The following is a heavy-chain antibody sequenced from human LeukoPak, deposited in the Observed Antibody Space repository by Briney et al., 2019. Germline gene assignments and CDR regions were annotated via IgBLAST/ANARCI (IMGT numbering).Heavy chain of an antibody. CDR3: AREPPYGDYAGGAFGAFDI. CDR1: GGSISSSSYY. Sequence: PSETLSLTCTVSGGSISSSSYYWGWIRQPPGKGLEWIGYIYHSGSTYYNPSLKSRVTISVDRSKNQFSLKLSSVTAADTAVYYCAREPPYGDYAGGAFGAFDIWGQGTMVTVSS. V-gene: IGHV4-30-2*01. J-gene: IGHJ3*02. D-gene: IGHD4-17*01. CDR2: IYHSGST.